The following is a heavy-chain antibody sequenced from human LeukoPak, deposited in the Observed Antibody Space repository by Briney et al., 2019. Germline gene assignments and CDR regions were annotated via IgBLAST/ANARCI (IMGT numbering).Heavy chain of an antibody. D-gene: IGHD5-18*01. V-gene: IGHV3-15*07. Sequence: GALRLSCGAAGGSFSNAWRKWGRRAPGRGGEWGGGIKSKTHRWTKEYTPPLKATFTISRDHSKNTLYLQMNSLKTEDTALYYCTTNRVNTAMFKGPSSGQGTLVTVSS. CDR1: GGSFSNAW. CDR2: IKSKTHRWTK. CDR3: TTNRVNTAMFKGPS. J-gene: IGHJ5*02.